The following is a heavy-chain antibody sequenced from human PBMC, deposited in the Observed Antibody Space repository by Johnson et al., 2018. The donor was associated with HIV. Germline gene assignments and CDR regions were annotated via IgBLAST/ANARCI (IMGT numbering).Heavy chain of an antibody. D-gene: IGHD3-10*01. J-gene: IGHJ3*01. CDR1: GFTFSSYA. V-gene: IGHV3-13*01. CDR3: ARGVRGVIID. Sequence: VQLVESGGELVQPGGSLRLSCAASGFTFSSYAMHWVRQATGKGLEWVTAIGTAGDTSYPGSVKGRFTISRDNSKNTVHLQMYNLRAEDTAVYNCARGVRGVIIDWGQGTMVAVSP. CDR2: IGTAGDT.